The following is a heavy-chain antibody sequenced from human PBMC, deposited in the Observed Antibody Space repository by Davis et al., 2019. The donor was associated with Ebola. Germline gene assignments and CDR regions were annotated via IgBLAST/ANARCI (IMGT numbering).Heavy chain of an antibody. CDR3: AKDTSNIWFDI. V-gene: IGHV3-53*01. Sequence: GESLKISCAASGFIVSDKYMSWVRQAPGKGLEWVSVIYRDGRTYHADSVKGRFTISRDNSKNTLYLQMNGLRVDDTAIYYCAKDTSNIWFDIWGQGTMVTVSS. J-gene: IGHJ3*02. D-gene: IGHD1-26*01. CDR2: IYRDGRT. CDR1: GFIVSDKY.